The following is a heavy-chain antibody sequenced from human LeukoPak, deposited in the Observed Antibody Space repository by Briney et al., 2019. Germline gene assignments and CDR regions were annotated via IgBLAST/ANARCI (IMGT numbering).Heavy chain of an antibody. D-gene: IGHD6-25*01. J-gene: IGHJ4*02. CDR3: ARTRYNSGGGDY. Sequence: TGRSLRLSCAVSGFTFSDYGMHWVRQAPGKGLEWVAVIWYDGTNKYYADSVEGRFTISRDNSKNTLYLQMNSLRAEDTAVYYCARTRYNSGGGDYWGQGTPVTVSP. CDR1: GFTFSDYG. CDR2: IWYDGTNK. V-gene: IGHV3-33*01.